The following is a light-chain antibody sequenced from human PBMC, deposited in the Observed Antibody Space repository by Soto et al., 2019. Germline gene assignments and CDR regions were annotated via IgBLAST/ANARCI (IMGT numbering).Light chain of an antibody. J-gene: IGKJ1*01. Sequence: DIMMTQSPATLSVSVGDRATITCRASQSISSYLAWYQQKPGKAPRLLIYDASSWATGIPARFSGSGSGTEFTLTISSLQPEDFAAYYCQQYNSYPRTFGQGTKVDIK. CDR3: QQYNSYPRT. CDR1: QSISSY. CDR2: DAS. V-gene: IGKV1-5*01.